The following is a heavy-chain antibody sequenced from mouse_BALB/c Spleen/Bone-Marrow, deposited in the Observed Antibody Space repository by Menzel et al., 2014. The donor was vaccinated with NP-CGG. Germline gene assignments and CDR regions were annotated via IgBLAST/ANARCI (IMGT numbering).Heavy chain of an antibody. Sequence: EVQLVESGPELVKPGASVKMSCKASGYTFTSYVMHWVKRKPGQGLEWIGYINPYNDGTKYNEKFKGKATLTSDKSSSTAYMELSSLTSEDSAVYYCARGGYGNVYYAMDYWGQGTSVTVSS. CDR2: INPYNDGT. J-gene: IGHJ4*01. CDR3: ARGGYGNVYYAMDY. CDR1: GYTFTSYV. V-gene: IGHV1-14*01. D-gene: IGHD2-10*02.